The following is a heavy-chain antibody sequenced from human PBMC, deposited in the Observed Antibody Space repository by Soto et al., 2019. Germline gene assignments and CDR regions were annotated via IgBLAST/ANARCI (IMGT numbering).Heavy chain of an antibody. D-gene: IGHD5-12*01. CDR1: GFTFSSYA. Sequence: GGSLRLSCAASGFTFSSYAMSWVRQAPGKGLEWVSAISGSGGSTYYADSVKGRFTISRDNSKNTLYLQMNSLRAEDTAVYYCAKASSEYSGYDRGPYYYYYYMDVWGKGTTVTVSS. J-gene: IGHJ6*03. V-gene: IGHV3-23*01. CDR2: ISGSGGST. CDR3: AKASSEYSGYDRGPYYYYYYMDV.